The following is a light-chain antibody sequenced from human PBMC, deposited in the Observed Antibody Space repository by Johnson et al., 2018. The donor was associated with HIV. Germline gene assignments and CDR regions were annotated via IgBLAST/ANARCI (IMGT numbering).Light chain of an antibody. J-gene: IGLJ1*01. Sequence: QPVLTQPPSVSAAPGQKVTISCSGSSSNIGSNFVSWYQQVPGTAPKLLIYDNDKRPSGIPDRFSGSKSGTSATLGITGLQTGDEADYYCGTWDNSLNSPVFGTGTKVTV. CDR3: GTWDNSLNSPV. CDR1: SSNIGSNF. V-gene: IGLV1-51*01. CDR2: DND.